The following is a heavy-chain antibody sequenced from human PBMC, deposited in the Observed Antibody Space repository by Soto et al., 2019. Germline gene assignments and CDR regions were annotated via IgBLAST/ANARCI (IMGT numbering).Heavy chain of an antibody. D-gene: IGHD1-1*01. CDR1: GHTLTELS. Sequence: QVQLLQSGAEVKKPGASVKVSCKVSGHTLTELSMHWVRQAPGRGLEWMDGFDPEDGETIFAQKFQGRVTMTEDTSTDSTYTELPSLRSEDTAVYYCAAGGTRWLHSPFDYWGQGTLVTISS. CDR2: FDPEDGET. CDR3: AAGGTRWLHSPFDY. J-gene: IGHJ4*02. V-gene: IGHV1-24*01.